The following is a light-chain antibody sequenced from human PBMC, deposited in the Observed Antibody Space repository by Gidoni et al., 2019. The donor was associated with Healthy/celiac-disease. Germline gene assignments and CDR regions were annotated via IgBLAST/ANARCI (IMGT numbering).Light chain of an antibody. CDR3: LQHNSYPLT. J-gene: IGKJ4*01. Sequence: IQITKSPSSLSESVGDRVTITFRASQGSRNDLGWYQQKPGKDPKRLIYAAYSLQSGVPSRFSGSGSGKEITLTISSLQHEDVATYYCLQHNSYPLTFXGXTKVEIK. CDR2: AAY. V-gene: IGKV1-17*01. CDR1: QGSRND.